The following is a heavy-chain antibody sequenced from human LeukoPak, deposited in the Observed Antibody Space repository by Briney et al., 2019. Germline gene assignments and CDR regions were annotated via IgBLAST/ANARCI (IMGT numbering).Heavy chain of an antibody. J-gene: IGHJ4*02. D-gene: IGHD5-12*01. CDR2: ISGSGGST. CDR3: AKDTAHGGYADY. CDR1: GFTLSSYA. V-gene: IGHV3-23*01. Sequence: GGSLRLSCAASGFTLSSYAMNRVLEAPGKGREWVSGISGSGGSTYYADSVKGRFTISRDNSKNTLYLQMSSLRAEDTAVYFCAKDTAHGGYADYWGQGTLVTVSS.